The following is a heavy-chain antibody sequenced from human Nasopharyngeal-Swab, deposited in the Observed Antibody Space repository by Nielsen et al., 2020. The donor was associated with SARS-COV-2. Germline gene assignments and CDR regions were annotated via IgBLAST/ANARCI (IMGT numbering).Heavy chain of an antibody. D-gene: IGHD2-15*01. CDR1: GFTFSSYG. J-gene: IGHJ4*02. V-gene: IGHV3-33*01. CDR3: ARDLRLNEEDHY. CDR2: IWYDGSNK. Sequence: GGSLRLSCAASGFTFSSYGMHWVRQAPGKGLEWVAVIWYDGSNKYYADSVKGRFTISRDNSKNTLYLQMNSLRAEDTAVYYCARDLRLNEEDHYWGQGTLVTVSS.